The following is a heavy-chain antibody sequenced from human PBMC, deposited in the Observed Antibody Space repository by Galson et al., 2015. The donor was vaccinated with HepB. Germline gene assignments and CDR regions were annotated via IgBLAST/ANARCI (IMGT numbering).Heavy chain of an antibody. V-gene: IGHV1-2*02. Sequence: SVKVSCKASGYTFTGYYMHWVRQAPGQGLEWMGWINPNSGGTNYAQKFQGRVTMTRDTSISTAYMELSRLRSDDTAVYYCARGMGNYDSSGYYYDYWGQGTLVTVSS. CDR1: GYTFTGYY. CDR2: INPNSGGT. J-gene: IGHJ4*02. CDR3: ARGMGNYDSSGYYYDY. D-gene: IGHD3-22*01.